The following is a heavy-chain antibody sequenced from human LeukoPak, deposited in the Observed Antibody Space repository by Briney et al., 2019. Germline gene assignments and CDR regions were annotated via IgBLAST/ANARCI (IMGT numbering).Heavy chain of an antibody. Sequence: SETLSLTCTVSGGSISSSSYYWGWIRQPPGKGLEWIGSIYYSGSTYYNPSLKSRVTISVDTSKNQFSLKLSSVTAADTAVYYCARGGGIDGYFDYWGQGTLVTVSS. D-gene: IGHD1-26*01. CDR2: IYYSGST. CDR1: GGSISSSSYY. V-gene: IGHV4-39*07. CDR3: ARGGGIDGYFDY. J-gene: IGHJ4*02.